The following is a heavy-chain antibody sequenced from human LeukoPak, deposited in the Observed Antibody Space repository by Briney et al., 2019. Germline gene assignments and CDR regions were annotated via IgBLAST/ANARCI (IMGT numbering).Heavy chain of an antibody. CDR1: GGSFSGYY. Sequence: SETLSLTCAVYGGSFSGYYWSWIRQPPGKGLEWIGEINHSGSTNYNPSLKSRVTISVDTSKNQFSLKLSSVTAAGTAMYYCARDSYYFGSGSDNTPYNWFDPWGQGTLVTVSS. CDR3: ARDSYYFGSGSDNTPYNWFDP. CDR2: INHSGST. D-gene: IGHD3-10*01. V-gene: IGHV4-34*01. J-gene: IGHJ5*02.